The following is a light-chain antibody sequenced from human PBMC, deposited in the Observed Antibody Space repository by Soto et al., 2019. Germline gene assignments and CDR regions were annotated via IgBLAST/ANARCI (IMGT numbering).Light chain of an antibody. V-gene: IGLV2-14*01. CDR2: EVS. CDR1: SSDVGANNY. Sequence: QSALTQPASVSGSPGQPITISCTGTSSDVGANNYVSWYQHHPGKAPKLLIYEVSNRPSGVPDRFSGSKSGTSASLAINGLQSGDEADYYCGAWDESLNGYVFGTGTKLTVL. J-gene: IGLJ1*01. CDR3: GAWDESLNGYV.